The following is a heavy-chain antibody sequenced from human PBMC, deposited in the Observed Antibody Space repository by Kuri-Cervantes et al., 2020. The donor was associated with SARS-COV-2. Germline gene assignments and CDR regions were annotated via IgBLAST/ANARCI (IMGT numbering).Heavy chain of an antibody. CDR1: GFTFVEYA. V-gene: IGHV3-21*01. J-gene: IGHJ4*02. D-gene: IGHD2-2*01. CDR2: ISSISSFI. CDR3: ARDTPYCSSNTCSDF. Sequence: GGSLRLSCQASGFTFVEYAMNWVRQAPGKGLEWVSSISSISSFIYYADAVKGRFTISRDNAKNSLYLQMNSLRAEDTAVYFCARDTPYCSSNTCSDFWGQGTLVTVSS.